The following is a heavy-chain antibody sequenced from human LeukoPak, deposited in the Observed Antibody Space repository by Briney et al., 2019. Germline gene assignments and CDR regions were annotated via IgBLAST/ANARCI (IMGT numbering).Heavy chain of an antibody. D-gene: IGHD6-13*01. V-gene: IGHV3-33*01. CDR3: AREGYSSSWYVNWFDP. Sequence: GGSLRLSCAASGFTFSSYGMHWVRQAPGKGLEWVAVIWYDGSNKYYADSVKGRFTISRDNSKNTLYLQMNSLRAEDTAVYYCAREGYSSSWYVNWFDPWGQGTLVTVSS. J-gene: IGHJ5*02. CDR2: IWYDGSNK. CDR1: GFTFSSYG.